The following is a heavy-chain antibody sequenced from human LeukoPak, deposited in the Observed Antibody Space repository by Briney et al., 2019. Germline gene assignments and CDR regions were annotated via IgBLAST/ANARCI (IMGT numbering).Heavy chain of an antibody. J-gene: IGHJ4*02. Sequence: GGSLSLPCASSGLTLSDYAMTWVRQAPGKGLEWVSSISPGGGSISYADSVKGRFTISRDKSKNTLYLQMNSLSAEDTATYYCASGSSWSSLIDNWGQGTLVAVSS. CDR1: GLTLSDYA. V-gene: IGHV3-23*01. CDR2: ISPGGGSI. CDR3: ASGSSWSSLIDN. D-gene: IGHD6-13*01.